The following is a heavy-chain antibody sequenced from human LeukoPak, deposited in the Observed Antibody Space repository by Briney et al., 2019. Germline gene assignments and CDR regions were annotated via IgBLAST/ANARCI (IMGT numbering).Heavy chain of an antibody. J-gene: IGHJ3*02. CDR1: GFAFSSYS. V-gene: IGHV3-21*01. CDR2: ISSSSSYI. CDR3: ARKLLIQLWSYDACDI. Sequence: PGGSLRLSCAASGFAFSSYSMNWVRQAPGKGLEWVSSISSSSSYIYYADSVKGRFTISRDNAKNSLYLQMNSLRAEDTAVYYCARKLLIQLWSYDACDIWGQGTMVTVSS. D-gene: IGHD5-18*01.